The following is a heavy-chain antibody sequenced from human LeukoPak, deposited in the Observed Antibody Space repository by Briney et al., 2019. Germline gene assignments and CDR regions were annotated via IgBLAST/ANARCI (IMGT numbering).Heavy chain of an antibody. V-gene: IGHV4-39*01. CDR3: ARHRFRGVRGDVYNWFDP. D-gene: IGHD3-10*01. J-gene: IGHJ5*02. CDR2: IYYSGST. Sequence: SETLSLTCTVSGGSISSSSYYWGWIRQPPGRGLEWIGSIYYSGSTYYNPSLKSRLTISVDTSKNQFSLKLSSVTAADTAVYYCARHRFRGVRGDVYNWFDPWGQGTLVTVSS. CDR1: GGSISSSSYY.